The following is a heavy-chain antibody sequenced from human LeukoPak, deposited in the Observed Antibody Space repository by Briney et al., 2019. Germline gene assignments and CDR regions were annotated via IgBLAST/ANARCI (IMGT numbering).Heavy chain of an antibody. V-gene: IGHV3-48*03. J-gene: IGHJ6*04. Sequence: PGGSLRLSCAASGFTFTSYEMNWVRQAPGKGLEWVSYISSSGSNIYYADSVKGRFTISRDNATNSLYLQMNSLRAEDTAVYYCAELGITMIGGVWGKGTTVTISS. CDR2: ISSSGSNI. CDR1: GFTFTSYE. D-gene: IGHD3-10*02. CDR3: AELGITMIGGV.